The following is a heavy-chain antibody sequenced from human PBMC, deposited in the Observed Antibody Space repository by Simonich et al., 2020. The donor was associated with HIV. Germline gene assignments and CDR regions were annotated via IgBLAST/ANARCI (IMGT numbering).Heavy chain of an antibody. CDR2: IYHSGST. CDR3: AGTGPLLDF. J-gene: IGHJ4*02. Sequence: QVQLQESGPGLVKPSETLSLTCTVSGGSISSGYYWGWIRQPPGKGLEWIGNIYHSGSTYYNPSLNSQVTMSVDTSKNQFSLKLSSVTAADSAVYYCAGTGPLLDFWGQGTLVTVSS. V-gene: IGHV4-38-2*02. CDR1: GGSISSGYY. D-gene: IGHD7-27*01.